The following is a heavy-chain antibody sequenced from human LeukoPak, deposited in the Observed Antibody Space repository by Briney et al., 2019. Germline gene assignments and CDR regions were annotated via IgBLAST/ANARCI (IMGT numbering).Heavy chain of an antibody. Sequence: ASVKVSCKASRYTFTSYAMHWVRQAPGQRLEWMGWINAGNGNTKYSQKFQGRVTITRDTSASTAYMELSSLRSEDTAVYYCARDLGPRAGMDVWGQGTTVTVSS. D-gene: IGHD1-26*01. CDR1: RYTFTSYA. CDR3: ARDLGPRAGMDV. V-gene: IGHV1-3*01. CDR2: INAGNGNT. J-gene: IGHJ6*02.